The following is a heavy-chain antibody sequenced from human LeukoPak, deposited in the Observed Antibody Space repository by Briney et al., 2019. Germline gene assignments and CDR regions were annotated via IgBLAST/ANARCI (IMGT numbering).Heavy chain of an antibody. V-gene: IGHV4-34*01. CDR1: GGSFSGYY. J-gene: IGHJ4*02. CDR2: INHSGST. D-gene: IGHD3-3*01. Sequence: SETLSLTCAVYGGSFSGYYWSWIRQPPGKGLEWIGEINHSGSTYYNPSLKSRVTISVDTSKNQFSLKLSSVTAADTAVYYCARDTYYDFWSGYYPEFDYWGQGTLVTVSS. CDR3: ARDTYYDFWSGYYPEFDY.